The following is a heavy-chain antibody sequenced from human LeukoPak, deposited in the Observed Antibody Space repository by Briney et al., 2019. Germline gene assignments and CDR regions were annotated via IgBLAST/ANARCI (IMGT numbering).Heavy chain of an antibody. D-gene: IGHD2-2*01. CDR2: VNAGTGST. CDR3: ARDFSTIVVVPTALAH. V-gene: IGHV1-3*01. Sequence: ASVKVSCKASGYTFTAYPMHWVRQAPGQRLEWMGWVNAGTGSTKYSQNFQGRVTISRDISASTVYIELSSLRSEDTAVYYCARDFSTIVVVPTALAHWGQGALVTVSS. CDR1: GYTFTAYP. J-gene: IGHJ4*02.